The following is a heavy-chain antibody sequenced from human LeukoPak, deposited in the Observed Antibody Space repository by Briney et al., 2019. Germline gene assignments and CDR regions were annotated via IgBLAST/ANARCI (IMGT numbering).Heavy chain of an antibody. CDR2: ISGSGGST. D-gene: IGHD5-12*01. CDR1: GFTFSTYA. V-gene: IGHV3-23*01. Sequence: GGSLRLSCAASGFTFSTYAMSWVRQAPGKGPEWVSAISGSGGSTYYADSVKGRFTISRDNSKNTLYMQMNSLRVEDTAVYYCAKAVYSGPIWGQGTMVTVSS. J-gene: IGHJ3*02. CDR3: AKAVYSGPI.